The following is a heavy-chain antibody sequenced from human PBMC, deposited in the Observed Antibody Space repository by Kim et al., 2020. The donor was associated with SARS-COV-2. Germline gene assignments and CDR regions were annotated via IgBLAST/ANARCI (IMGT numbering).Heavy chain of an antibody. J-gene: IGHJ4*02. CDR2: IYSGGSA. Sequence: GGSLRLSCAASGFTFSSNYMSWVRQAPGKGLEWVSVIYSGGSAYYADSVKGRFTISRDNSKNTLYLQMNSPRAENTAVYYCARDLEAGAGSGWYNDYWGQGTLVTVSS. CDR3: ARDLEAGAGSGWYNDY. CDR1: GFTFSSNY. V-gene: IGHV3-53*01. D-gene: IGHD6-19*01.